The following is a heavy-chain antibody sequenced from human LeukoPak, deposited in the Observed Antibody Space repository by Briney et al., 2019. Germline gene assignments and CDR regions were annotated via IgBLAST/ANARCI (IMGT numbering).Heavy chain of an antibody. CDR2: IIPILGIA. Sequence: GASVKVSCKASGGTFSSYAISWVRQAPGQGLEWMGRIIPILGIANYAQKFQGRVTITADKSTSTAYMELSSLRSEDTAVYYCARAGYCSSTSCYYYFDYWRQATLASDSS. CDR3: ARAGYCSSTSCYYYFDY. V-gene: IGHV1-69*04. D-gene: IGHD2-2*01. J-gene: IGHJ4*02. CDR1: GGTFSSYA.